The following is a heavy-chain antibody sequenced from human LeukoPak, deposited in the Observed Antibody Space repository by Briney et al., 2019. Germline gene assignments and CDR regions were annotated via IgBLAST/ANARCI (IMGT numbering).Heavy chain of an antibody. V-gene: IGHV3-48*01. CDR3: ARDTHYYGSGSPAFDI. J-gene: IGHJ3*02. Sequence: GGSLRLSCEASGFTFSSYSMNWVRQAPGKGLEWVSYISFSSATIHYADSVKGRFTVSRDNAKNSLYLQMNSLRAEDTALYFCARDTHYYGSGSPAFDIWGQGTMVTVSS. D-gene: IGHD3-10*01. CDR2: ISFSSATI. CDR1: GFTFSSYS.